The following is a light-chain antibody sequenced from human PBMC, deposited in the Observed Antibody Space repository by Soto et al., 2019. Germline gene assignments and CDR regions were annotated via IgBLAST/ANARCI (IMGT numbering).Light chain of an antibody. V-gene: IGKV4-1*01. Sequence: DIVMTQSPDSLAVSLGERATINCKSSQSVLYSSNNKNYLAWYQQKPGQPPKLLIYWASTRESGVPDRFSGSGSGTDFTLTIISLQAEDVAVYYCHQYYSTFTWTFGQGTKLQIK. CDR3: HQYYSTFTWT. J-gene: IGKJ1*01. CDR2: WAS. CDR1: QSVLYSSNNKNY.